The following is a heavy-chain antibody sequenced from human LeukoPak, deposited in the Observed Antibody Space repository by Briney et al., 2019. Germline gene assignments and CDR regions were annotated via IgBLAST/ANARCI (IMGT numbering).Heavy chain of an antibody. J-gene: IGHJ4*02. CDR2: IYYSGST. CDR3: ARWGLNYYDSSGLRGFDY. V-gene: IGHV4-59*12. D-gene: IGHD3-22*01. CDR1: GGSISSYY. Sequence: SETLSLTCTVSGGSISSYYWSWIRQPPGKGLEWIGYIYYSGSTNYNPSLKSRVTMSVDTSKNQFSLKLSSVTAADTAVYYCARWGLNYYDSSGLRGFDYWGQGTLVTVSS.